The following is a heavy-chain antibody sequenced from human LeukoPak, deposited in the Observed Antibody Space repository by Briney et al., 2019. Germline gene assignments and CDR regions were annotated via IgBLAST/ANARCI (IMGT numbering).Heavy chain of an antibody. Sequence: GGSLRLSCAASGFTFSSYSMNWVRQAPGKGLEWVSSISSGSTYVYYADSVQGRFTISRDNAQSSMYLQMNSLRAEDTAVYYCGRVGGRSKAAKGDAFDIWGLGTMVVVSS. CDR3: GRVGGRSKAAKGDAFDI. J-gene: IGHJ3*02. V-gene: IGHV3-21*01. CDR2: ISSGSTYV. CDR1: GFTFSSYS. D-gene: IGHD6-6*01.